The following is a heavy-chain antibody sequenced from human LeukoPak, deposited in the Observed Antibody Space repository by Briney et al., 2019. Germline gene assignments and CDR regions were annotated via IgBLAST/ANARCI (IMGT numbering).Heavy chain of an antibody. V-gene: IGHV4-59*01. Sequence: KASETLSLTCTVSGGSIATYYWSWIRQPPGKGLEWIGYIYCNGHTDYNPSLKSRVTISVHTSKNQFSLKLSSVTAADTAVYYCARDRHWTNDWVFDYWGQGTLVTVSS. CDR1: GGSIATYY. D-gene: IGHD1/OR15-1a*01. J-gene: IGHJ4*02. CDR2: IYCNGHT. CDR3: ARDRHWTNDWVFDY.